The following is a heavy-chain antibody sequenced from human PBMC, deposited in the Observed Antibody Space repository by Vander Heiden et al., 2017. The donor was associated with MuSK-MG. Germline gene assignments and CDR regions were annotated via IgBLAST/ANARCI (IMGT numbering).Heavy chain of an antibody. CDR1: GGTFSGYA. V-gene: IGHV1-69*01. CDR3: AIYGSGSYFYGMDV. D-gene: IGHD3-10*01. J-gene: IGHJ6*02. Sequence: QVQLVQSGAEVKNPGSSVKVSCKASGGTFSGYAISWVRQAPGQGLEWMGGIIPIFGTANYAQKFQGRVTITADESTSTAYMELSSLRSEDTAVYYCAIYGSGSYFYGMDVWGQGTTVTVSS. CDR2: IIPIFGTA.